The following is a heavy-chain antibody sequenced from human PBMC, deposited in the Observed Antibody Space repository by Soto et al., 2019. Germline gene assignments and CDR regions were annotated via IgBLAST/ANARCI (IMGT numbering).Heavy chain of an antibody. D-gene: IGHD6-13*01. V-gene: IGHV4-59*01. J-gene: IGHJ5*02. Sequence: SETLSLTCTVSGGSISSYYWSWIRQPPGKGLEWIGYIYYSGSTNYNPSLKSRVTISVDTSKNQFSLKLSSVTAADTAVYYCARESSQQLAEQGFDPWGQGTLVTVSP. CDR3: ARESSQQLAEQGFDP. CDR1: GGSISSYY. CDR2: IYYSGST.